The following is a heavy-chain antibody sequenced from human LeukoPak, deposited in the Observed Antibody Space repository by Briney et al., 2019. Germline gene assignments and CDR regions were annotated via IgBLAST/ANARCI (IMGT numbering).Heavy chain of an antibody. Sequence: GGSLRLSCAASGFTFSSYGMHWVRQAPGKGLEWVAVISFDGSNKYYADSVKGRFTISRDNSKNTLYLQMNSLRAEDTAVCYCAKSRYSSSWYIDYWGQGTLVTVSS. V-gene: IGHV3-30*18. J-gene: IGHJ4*02. D-gene: IGHD6-13*01. CDR3: AKSRYSSSWYIDY. CDR2: ISFDGSNK. CDR1: GFTFSSYG.